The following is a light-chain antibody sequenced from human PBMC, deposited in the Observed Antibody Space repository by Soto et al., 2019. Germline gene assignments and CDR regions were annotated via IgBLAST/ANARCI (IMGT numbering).Light chain of an antibody. CDR1: QDITNY. V-gene: IGKV1-33*01. J-gene: IGKJ5*01. CDR2: DAS. CDR3: QQFDNLPLT. Sequence: DIQMTQSPSSLSASVGDRVTITCQARQDITNYLNWYQQKPGKAPKFLIYDASNLKTGVPSRFSGSGSGTDFTFTISSLQPEDVATYYCQQFDNLPLTFGQGTRLEI.